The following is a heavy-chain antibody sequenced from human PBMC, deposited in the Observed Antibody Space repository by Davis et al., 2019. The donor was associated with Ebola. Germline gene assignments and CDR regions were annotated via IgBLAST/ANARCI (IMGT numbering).Heavy chain of an antibody. D-gene: IGHD1-26*01. CDR2: IKSKTDGGTA. J-gene: IGHJ4*02. CDR3: TTDRRSGSYFDY. Sequence: GEFLKISCAASGITFSNAWMSWVRQVPGKGLEWVGRIKSKTDGGTADYAAPVKGRFTISRDDSKNTLYLQMNSLKTEDTAVYFCTTDRRSGSYFDYWGQGALVTVSS. CDR1: GITFSNAW. V-gene: IGHV3-15*01.